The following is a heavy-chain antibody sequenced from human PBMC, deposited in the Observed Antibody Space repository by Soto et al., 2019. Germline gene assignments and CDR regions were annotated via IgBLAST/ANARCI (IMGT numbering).Heavy chain of an antibody. J-gene: IGHJ6*02. D-gene: IGHD3-3*01. CDR2: ISSSSSTI. CDR1: GFTFSSYS. CDR3: ARVGGGEPPSRDV. Sequence: GGSLRLSCAASGFTFSSYSMNWVRQAPGKGLEWVSYISSSSSTIYYADSVKGRFTISRDNAKNSLNLQMNSLRDEDTAVYYCARVGGGEPPSRDVWGQGTTVPVSS. V-gene: IGHV3-48*02.